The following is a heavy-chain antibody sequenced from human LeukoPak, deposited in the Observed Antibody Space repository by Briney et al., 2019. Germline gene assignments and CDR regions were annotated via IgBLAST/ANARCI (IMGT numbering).Heavy chain of an antibody. Sequence: GGSLRLSCAASGFTFSSYGIHWVRQAPGKGLEWVAVIWYDGSNKYYADSVKGRFTISRDNSKNTLYLQMNSLRAEDTAVYYCARDKYSGSSYYFDYWGQGTLVTVSS. CDR1: GFTFSSYG. V-gene: IGHV3-33*01. CDR3: ARDKYSGSSYYFDY. CDR2: IWYDGSNK. J-gene: IGHJ4*02. D-gene: IGHD6-6*01.